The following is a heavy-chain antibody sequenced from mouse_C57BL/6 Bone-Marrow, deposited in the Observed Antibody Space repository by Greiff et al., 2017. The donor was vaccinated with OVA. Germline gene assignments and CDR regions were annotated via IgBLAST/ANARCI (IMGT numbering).Heavy chain of an antibody. D-gene: IGHD1-1*01. CDR1: GYTFTIYW. CDR2: IYPGSGTT. Sequence: QVQLQQPGAALVKPGASVTMSCKASGYTFTIYWITWVKQRPGPGLEWIGDIYPGSGTTNSNKKFKIKATLTVDTSSSTAYMQLSSLTSEDSAVYYCYITTVVATNWYFDVWGTGTTVTVSS. CDR3: YITTVVATNWYFDV. V-gene: IGHV1-55*01. J-gene: IGHJ1*03.